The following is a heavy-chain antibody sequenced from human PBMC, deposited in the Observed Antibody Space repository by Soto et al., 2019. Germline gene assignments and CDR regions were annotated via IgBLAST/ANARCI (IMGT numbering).Heavy chain of an antibody. CDR2: IYHSGST. CDR3: ARDLRGSSSWTY. D-gene: IGHD6-13*01. J-gene: IGHJ4*02. CDR1: GDSISNYY. Sequence: SETLSLTCTVSGDSISNYYWNWIRQSPGKGLEWIGEIYHSGSTNYNPSLKSRVTISVDKSRDQFSLKLTSVTAADTAVYFCARDLRGSSSWTYWGQGTLVTVSS. V-gene: IGHV4-59*12.